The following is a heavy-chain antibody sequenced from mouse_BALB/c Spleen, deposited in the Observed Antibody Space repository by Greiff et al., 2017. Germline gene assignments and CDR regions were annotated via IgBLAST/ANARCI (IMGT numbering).Heavy chain of an antibody. J-gene: IGHJ3*01. CDR3: ARENYGPFAY. CDR2: ISSGSSTI. V-gene: IGHV5-17*02. Sequence: EVHLVESGGGLVQPGGSRKLSCAASGFTFSSFGMHWVRQAPEKGLEWVAYISSGSSTIYYADTVKGRFTISRDNPKNTLFLQMSSLRSEDTAMYYCARENYGPFAYWGQGTLVTVSA. D-gene: IGHD1-2*01. CDR1: GFTFSSFG.